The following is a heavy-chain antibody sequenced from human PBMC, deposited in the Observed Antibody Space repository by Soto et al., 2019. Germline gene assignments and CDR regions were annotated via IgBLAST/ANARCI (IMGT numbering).Heavy chain of an antibody. CDR1: GGSISSGGYY. J-gene: IGHJ5*02. CDR3: ARDLGPLTVGMNWFDP. V-gene: IGHV4-31*03. Sequence: QVQLQESGPGLVKPSQTLSLTCTVSGGSISSGGYYWSWIRQHPGKGLEWIGYIYYSGSTYYNPSLKGRVTISVDTSKNQFSLKLSSVTAADTAVYYCARDLGPLTVGMNWFDPWGQGTLVTVSS. D-gene: IGHD4-17*01. CDR2: IYYSGST.